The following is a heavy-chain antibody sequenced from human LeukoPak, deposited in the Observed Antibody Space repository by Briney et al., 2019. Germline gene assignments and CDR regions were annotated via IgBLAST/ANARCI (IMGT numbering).Heavy chain of an antibody. CDR2: IYYSGST. CDR1: GGSISSSSYY. V-gene: IGHV4-61*01. CDR3: ATIDSSGLDY. D-gene: IGHD3-22*01. Sequence: SETLSLTCTVSGGSISSSSYYWSWIRQPPGKGLEWIGYIYYSGSTNYNPSLKSRVTISVDTSKNQFSPKLSSVTAADTAVYYCATIDSSGLDYWGQGTLVTVSS. J-gene: IGHJ4*02.